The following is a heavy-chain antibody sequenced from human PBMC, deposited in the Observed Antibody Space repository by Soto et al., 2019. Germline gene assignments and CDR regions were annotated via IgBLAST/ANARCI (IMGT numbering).Heavy chain of an antibody. CDR3: AKDRITMIVVVLGY. V-gene: IGHV3-23*01. CDR2: ISGSGGST. Sequence: PRGSLRLSCAASGFTFSSYAMSLVRQALRKGLEWVSSISGSGGSTYYADSVKGRFTISRDNSKNTLYLQINSLRAEDTAVYYCAKDRITMIVVVLGYWGQGTLVTVSS. CDR1: GFTFSSYA. J-gene: IGHJ4*02. D-gene: IGHD3-22*01.